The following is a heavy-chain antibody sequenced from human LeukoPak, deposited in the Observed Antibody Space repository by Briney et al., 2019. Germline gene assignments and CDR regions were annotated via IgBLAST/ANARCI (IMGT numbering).Heavy chain of an antibody. CDR2: INPNSGGT. D-gene: IGHD3-3*01. Sequence: GASVKVSCKASGYTFTGYYMHWVRQAPGQGLEWMGWINPNSGGTNYAQKFQGRVTMTRDTSISTAYMELSRLRSDDTAVYYCAREAIFGRAYYFDYWGQGTLVTVSS. CDR3: AREAIFGRAYYFDY. CDR1: GYTFTGYY. J-gene: IGHJ4*02. V-gene: IGHV1-2*02.